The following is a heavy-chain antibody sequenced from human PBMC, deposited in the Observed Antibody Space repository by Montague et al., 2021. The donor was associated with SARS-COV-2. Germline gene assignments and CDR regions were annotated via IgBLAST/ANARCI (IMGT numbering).Heavy chain of an antibody. CDR3: ANRGIAAAGSYRYYFDY. CDR1: GFTFSYYA. Sequence: SRRLSCSASGFTFSYYAMSWVRQAPGKGLEWVSAISGSGGSTYYADSVKGRFTISRDNSENTLYLQMNNLRAEDTAVYYCANRGIAAAGSYRYYFDYWGQGTLVTVSS. J-gene: IGHJ4*02. D-gene: IGHD6-13*01. V-gene: IGHV3-23*01. CDR2: ISGSGGST.